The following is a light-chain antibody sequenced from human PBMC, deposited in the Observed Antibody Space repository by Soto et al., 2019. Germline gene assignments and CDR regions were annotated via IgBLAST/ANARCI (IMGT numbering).Light chain of an antibody. CDR1: QSVSSN. CDR2: GAS. CDR3: QQYNNWRAT. J-gene: IGKJ1*01. V-gene: IGKV3-15*01. Sequence: EILMTQSPATLSVSPGERATLSCRASQSVSSNLAWYQQKPGQAPRLLIYGASTRATGISARFSGSGSGTEFTLTISSLQSEDFAVYYCQQYNNWRATFGQGTKVDSK.